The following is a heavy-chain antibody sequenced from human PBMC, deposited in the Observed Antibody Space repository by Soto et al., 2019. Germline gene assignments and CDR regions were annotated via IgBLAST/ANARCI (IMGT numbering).Heavy chain of an antibody. CDR1: GGSISSGDYY. V-gene: IGHV4-30-4*01. J-gene: IGHJ6*02. CDR3: YRWIQLWAPIGRHYRYGDV. Sequence: QVQLQESGPGLVKPSQTLSLTCTVSGGSISSGDYYWSWIRQPPVKVLEWIGYIYYSGRTYYNPSLKRRVTRSVDTSTNQFSLKLSSVTAADTAVYYGYRWIQLWAPIGRHYRYGDVWGQGTTVTVSS. CDR2: IYYSGRT. D-gene: IGHD5-18*01.